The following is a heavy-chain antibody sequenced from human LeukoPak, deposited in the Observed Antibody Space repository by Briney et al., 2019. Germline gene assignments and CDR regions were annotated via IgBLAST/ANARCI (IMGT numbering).Heavy chain of an antibody. V-gene: IGHV3-23*01. Sequence: GVSLSLSCAACGFTFSLYAMLGARRAPGEARVWVSGISGSGGSTYYADSVKGRFTISRDNSKNTLCLQMNSLRAEDTAVYYCAKQLGYCSDGSCYFPYWGQGTLVTVSS. D-gene: IGHD2-15*01. CDR3: AKQLGYCSDGSCYFPY. CDR1: GFTFSLYA. CDR2: ISGSGGST. J-gene: IGHJ4*02.